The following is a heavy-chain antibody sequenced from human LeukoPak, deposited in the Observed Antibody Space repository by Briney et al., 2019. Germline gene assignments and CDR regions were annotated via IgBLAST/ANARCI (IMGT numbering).Heavy chain of an antibody. Sequence: SVKVSCKASGGTFSSYAISWVRQAPGQGLEWMGGFIPIFGTANYAQKFQGRVTITADESTSTAYMELSSLRSEDTAVYYCARGDMHGGPARVYFDYWGQGTLVTVSS. D-gene: IGHD2-15*01. CDR1: GGTFSSYA. V-gene: IGHV1-69*13. J-gene: IGHJ4*02. CDR3: ARGDMHGGPARVYFDY. CDR2: FIPIFGTA.